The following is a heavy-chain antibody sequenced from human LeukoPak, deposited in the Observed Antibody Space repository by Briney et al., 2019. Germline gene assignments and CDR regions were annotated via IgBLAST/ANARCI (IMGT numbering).Heavy chain of an antibody. D-gene: IGHD3-10*01. CDR1: GYTFTGYY. Sequence: GASVKVSCKASGYTFTGYYMHWVRQAPGQGLEWMGWINPNSGGTNYAQKFQGRVTMTRDTSNSTAYMELSRLRSDDTAAYYCARAPNYYGSGSYYFWGQGTLVTVSS. J-gene: IGHJ4*02. V-gene: IGHV1-2*02. CDR3: ARAPNYYGSGSYYF. CDR2: INPNSGGT.